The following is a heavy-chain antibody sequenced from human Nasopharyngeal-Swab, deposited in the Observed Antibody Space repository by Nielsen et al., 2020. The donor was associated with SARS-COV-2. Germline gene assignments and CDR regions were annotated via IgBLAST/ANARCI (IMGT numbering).Heavy chain of an antibody. Sequence: SVKVSCKASGGTFSSYAISWVRQAPGQGLEWMGGIIPIFGTANYAQKFQGRVTITADKSTSTAYMELSSLRSEDTAVYYCARVGGYYDSSGYYRSYYFDYWGQGTLVTVSS. D-gene: IGHD3-22*01. CDR3: ARVGGYYDSSGYYRSYYFDY. V-gene: IGHV1-69*06. CDR2: IIPIFGTA. J-gene: IGHJ4*02. CDR1: GGTFSSYA.